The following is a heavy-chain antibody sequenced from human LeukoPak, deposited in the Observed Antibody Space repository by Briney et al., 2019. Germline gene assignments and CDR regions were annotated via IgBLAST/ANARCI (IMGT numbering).Heavy chain of an antibody. CDR2: IYYSGST. J-gene: IGHJ5*02. CDR1: GGSISNYY. V-gene: IGHV4-59*12. CDR3: ARESVDYYDSSGYIVP. D-gene: IGHD3-22*01. Sequence: PSETLSLTCTVSGGSISNYYWSWIRQTPGKGLEWIGYIYYSGSTNYNPSLKSRVTMSVDTSKNQFSLKLSSVTAADTAVYYCARESVDYYDSSGYIVPWGQGTLVTVSS.